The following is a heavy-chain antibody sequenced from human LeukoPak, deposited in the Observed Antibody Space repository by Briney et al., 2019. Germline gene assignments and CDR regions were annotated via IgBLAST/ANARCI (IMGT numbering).Heavy chain of an antibody. J-gene: IGHJ5*02. CDR3: AKNTPYGGGWAGWFGP. CDR2: ITIGGST. V-gene: IGHV3-23*01. D-gene: IGHD6-19*01. Sequence: GGSLRLSCAASGFTFSSSTMSWVRQAPGRGLEWVSSITIGGSTHYADSVKGRFTISRDNSKNTLYLQMNSLRAEDTATYYCAKNTPYGGGWAGWFGPWGQGTLVTVSS. CDR1: GFTFSSST.